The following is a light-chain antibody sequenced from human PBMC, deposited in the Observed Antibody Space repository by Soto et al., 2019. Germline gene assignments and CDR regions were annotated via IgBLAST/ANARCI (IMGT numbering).Light chain of an antibody. V-gene: IGLV2-14*01. J-gene: IGLJ2*01. CDR2: EVT. Sequence: QSALTQPASVSGSPGQSITISCTGTSSDVGFYNYVSWYQQHPGKVPKVILYEVTNRPSGVSNRFSGSKSGNTASLTISGLQSEDEADYYCSSYTRSSTLVFGGGTKVTVL. CDR1: SSDVGFYNY. CDR3: SSYTRSSTLV.